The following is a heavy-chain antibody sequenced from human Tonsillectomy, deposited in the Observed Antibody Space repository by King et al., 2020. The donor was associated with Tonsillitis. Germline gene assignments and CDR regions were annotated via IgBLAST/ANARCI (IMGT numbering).Heavy chain of an antibody. Sequence: QLQESGPGLVKPSETLVLTCTVSGGFIISSSYYWGWIRQPPGKGLEWIGRFHFSGGTYYKPSLNSRVTISVDTSKNPFSRKLSSVTAADTAVYYCARIVGGAVAGIDYWGQGTLVTVSS. J-gene: IGHJ4*02. D-gene: IGHD6-19*01. CDR1: GGFIISSSYY. CDR3: ARIVGGAVAGIDY. V-gene: IGHV4-39*01. CDR2: FHFSGGT.